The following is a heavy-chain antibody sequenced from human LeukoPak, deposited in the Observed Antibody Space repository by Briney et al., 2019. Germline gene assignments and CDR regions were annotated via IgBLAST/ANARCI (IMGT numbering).Heavy chain of an antibody. CDR1: GGSISSSSYY. CDR3: ARAGYSSGWYYFDY. CDR2: IYTSGST. Sequence: SGTQSLTCTVSGGSISSSSYYWGWIRQPPGKGLEWIGRIYTSGSTNYNPSLKSRVTMSVDTSKNQFSLKLSSVTAADTAVYYCARAGYSSGWYYFDYWGQGTLVTVSS. D-gene: IGHD6-19*01. J-gene: IGHJ4*02. V-gene: IGHV4-39*07.